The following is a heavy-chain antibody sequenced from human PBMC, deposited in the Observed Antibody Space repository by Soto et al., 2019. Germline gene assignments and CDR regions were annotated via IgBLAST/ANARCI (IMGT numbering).Heavy chain of an antibody. CDR1: GFTVSSNY. Sequence: GGSLRLSCAASGFTVSSNYMSWVRQAPGKGLEWVPVIYSGGSTYYADSVKGRFTISRDNSKNTLYLQMNSLRAEDTAVYYCASEGYSSSSYYYYYMDVWGKGTTVTVSS. J-gene: IGHJ6*03. D-gene: IGHD6-6*01. CDR3: ASEGYSSSSYYYYYMDV. V-gene: IGHV3-66*01. CDR2: IYSGGST.